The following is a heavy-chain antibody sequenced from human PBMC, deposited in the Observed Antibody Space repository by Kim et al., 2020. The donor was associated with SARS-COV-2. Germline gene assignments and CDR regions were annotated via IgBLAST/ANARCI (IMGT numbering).Heavy chain of an antibody. CDR3: AKFEEGTMEDY. V-gene: IGHV4-39*01. CDR2: AFYSVGT. CDR1: GGSMNTRTYY. Sequence: SETLSLTCTVSGGSMNTRTYYWGWIRQPPGKGLEWIGSAFYSVGTYYNPSLKNRVTISVDSPMNQFSLRLSSVTAADTAVYYCAKFEEGTMEDYWGQGTL. D-gene: IGHD1-1*01. J-gene: IGHJ4*02.